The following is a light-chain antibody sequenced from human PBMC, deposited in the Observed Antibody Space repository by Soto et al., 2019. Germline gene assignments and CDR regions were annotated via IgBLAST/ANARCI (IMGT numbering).Light chain of an antibody. CDR1: QGISTY. V-gene: IGKV1-9*01. CDR3: QQYNNWLIT. CDR2: AAS. Sequence: IQLTQSPSSLSASVGDRVTITCRASQGISTYLAWYQQKPGKAPKLLIYAASTLQSGVPSRFSGSGSGTDFTLTISSLQSEDFAVYYCQQYNNWLITFGQGTRLEIK. J-gene: IGKJ5*01.